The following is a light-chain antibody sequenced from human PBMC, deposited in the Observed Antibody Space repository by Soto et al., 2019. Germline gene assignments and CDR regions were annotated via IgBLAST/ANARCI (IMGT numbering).Light chain of an antibody. CDR1: QSVGTK. Sequence: EVVMTQSPATLSVSQGERATLSCRASQSVGTKLVWYQQRPGQAPRLLIYGASTSATGIPARFSGSGSGTAFTLTISSLQSEDFAVYSCQQYNNWPPAFGGGTKVDIK. CDR3: QQYNNWPPA. CDR2: GAS. V-gene: IGKV3-15*01. J-gene: IGKJ4*01.